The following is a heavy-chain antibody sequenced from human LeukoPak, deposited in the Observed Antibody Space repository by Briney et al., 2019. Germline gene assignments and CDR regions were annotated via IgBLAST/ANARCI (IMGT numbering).Heavy chain of an antibody. CDR3: ATNRTEYGSGSYYHTGYFDL. CDR1: GDSISGSNYY. D-gene: IGHD3-10*01. J-gene: IGHJ2*01. CDR2: IYYSGST. Sequence: SETLSLTCTVSGDSISGSNYYWGWIRQPPGKGLEWIGSIYYSGSTYYNPSLKSRVTISVDTSKNQFSLNLSSVTAADTAVYYCATNRTEYGSGSYYHTGYFDLWGRGTLVTVSS. V-gene: IGHV4-39*01.